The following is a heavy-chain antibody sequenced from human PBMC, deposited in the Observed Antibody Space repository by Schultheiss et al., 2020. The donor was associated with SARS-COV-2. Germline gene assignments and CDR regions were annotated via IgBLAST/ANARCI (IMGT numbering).Heavy chain of an antibody. Sequence: GGSLRLSCAASGFTFSSYAMHWVRQAPGKGLEWLALISYDGSNEYYADSVKGRFTISRDNSKNTLFLQMSTLKTEDTAVYYCVKSRVATGRGPFDIWGQGTMVTVSS. CDR1: GFTFSSYA. CDR3: VKSRVATGRGPFDI. D-gene: IGHD5-12*01. J-gene: IGHJ3*02. CDR2: ISYDGSNE. V-gene: IGHV3-30*18.